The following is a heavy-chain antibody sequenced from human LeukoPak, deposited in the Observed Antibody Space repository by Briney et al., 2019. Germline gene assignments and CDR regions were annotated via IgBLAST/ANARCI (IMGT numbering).Heavy chain of an antibody. V-gene: IGHV3-7*01. CDR3: TKGGHLDY. D-gene: IGHD3-16*01. CDR2: MNGDGSEK. J-gene: IGHJ4*02. CDR1: GFSFSTFW. Sequence: PGGSLRLSCAASGFSFSTFWMAWVRQAPGKGLEWVADMNGDGSEKHYLDSVRGRFTISRDNDKNSLYLQMNSLRVEDTATYYCTKGGHLDYWGQGTLVTVSS.